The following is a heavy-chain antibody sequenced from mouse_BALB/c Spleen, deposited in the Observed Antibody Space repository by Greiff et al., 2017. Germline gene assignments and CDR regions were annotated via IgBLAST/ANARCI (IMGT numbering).Heavy chain of an antibody. J-gene: IGHJ3*01. D-gene: IGHD2-4*01. CDR1: GYTFTSYW. CDR2: IYPGNSDT. V-gene: IGHV1-5*01. Sequence: VQLQQSGTVLARPGASVKMSCKASGYTFTSYWMHWVKQRPGQGLEWIGAIYPGNSDTSYNQKFKGKAKLTAVTSTSTAYMELSSLTNEDSAVYYCTRVYDYGAWFAYWGQGTLVTVSA. CDR3: TRVYDYGAWFAY.